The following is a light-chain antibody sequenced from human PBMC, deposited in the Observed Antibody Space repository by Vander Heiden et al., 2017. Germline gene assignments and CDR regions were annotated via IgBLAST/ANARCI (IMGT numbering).Light chain of an antibody. CDR1: SSNIGAAYG. CDR2: SDN. J-gene: IGLJ3*02. V-gene: IGLV1-40*01. CDR3: QSYETSLTGSWV. Sequence: QSVLTLPPSVSGSPGLQITISCTGTSSNIGAAYGVHWYQQPPGPSLYLLIYSDNNRPSLVPDRFSGSRSGTSASLVITGLQAGDEADYYCQSYETSLTGSWVFGGGTKLTVL.